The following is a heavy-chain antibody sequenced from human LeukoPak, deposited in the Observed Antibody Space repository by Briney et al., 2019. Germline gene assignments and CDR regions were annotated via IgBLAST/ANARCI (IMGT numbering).Heavy chain of an antibody. CDR3: ARRRVTFVRGVDITSYYFDY. Sequence: AGGSLRLSCAASGFTFDDYGMSWVRQAPGKGLEWGSGINWNGGSTGYADSVKGRFTIPRDNGKNSLYLQMNSLRAEDTAFYYCARRRVTFVRGVDITSYYFDYWGQGTLVTVSS. J-gene: IGHJ4*02. V-gene: IGHV3-20*04. CDR1: GFTFDDYG. CDR2: INWNGGST. D-gene: IGHD3-10*01.